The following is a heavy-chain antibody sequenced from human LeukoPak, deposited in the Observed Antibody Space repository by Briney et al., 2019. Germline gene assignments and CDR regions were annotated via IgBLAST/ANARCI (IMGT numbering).Heavy chain of an antibody. CDR2: INHSGST. D-gene: IGHD5-18*01. V-gene: IGHV4-34*01. CDR1: GGSFSGYY. Sequence: SETLSLTCAVYGGSFSGYYWSWIRQPPGKGLEWIGEINHSGSTNYNPSLKSRVTISVDTSTNQFSLTLSSVTAADTAVYYCARGGYSYGYGFDPWGQGTLVTVSS. CDR3: ARGGYSYGYGFDP. J-gene: IGHJ5*02.